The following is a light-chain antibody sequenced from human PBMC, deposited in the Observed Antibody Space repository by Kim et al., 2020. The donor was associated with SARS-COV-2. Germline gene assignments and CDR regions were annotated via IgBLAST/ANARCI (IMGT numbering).Light chain of an antibody. CDR2: AAS. J-gene: IGKJ4*01. CDR1: QGIRNY. V-gene: IGKV1-27*01. Sequence: DIQMTQSPSSLSASVGDRVNITCRASQGIRNYLAWYQQKPGTVPSLLIYAASAVQSGVPSRFSGSTSGTDFTLSINSLQPEDVATYYCQQYNSGRLTFGGGTKVEIK. CDR3: QQYNSGRLT.